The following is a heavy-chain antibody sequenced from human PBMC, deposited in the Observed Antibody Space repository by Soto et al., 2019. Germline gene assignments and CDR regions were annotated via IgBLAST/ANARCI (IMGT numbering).Heavy chain of an antibody. V-gene: IGHV1-69*12. Sequence: QVQLVQSGAEMKEPGSSVKVSCKTSGGTFSSSAISWLRQAPGQGLEWMGGIIPLFRTPDYAQKFQGRVTIAADESTSTAYMGLSSLRSEDTAVYYCARDNDRLQLGGNYYYILDVWGQGTTNTVSS. D-gene: IGHD4-4*01. CDR2: IIPLFRTP. J-gene: IGHJ6*02. CDR1: GGTFSSSA. CDR3: ARDNDRLQLGGNYYYILDV.